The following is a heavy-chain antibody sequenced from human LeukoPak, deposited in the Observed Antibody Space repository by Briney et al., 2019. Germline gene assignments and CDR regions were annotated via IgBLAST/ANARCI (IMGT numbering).Heavy chain of an antibody. CDR3: ARGQIVVVPAGSGYYGMDV. D-gene: IGHD2-2*01. Sequence: SETLSLTCAVYGGSFSGYYWSWLRQPPGKGLEWIGEINHSGSTNYNPSLKSRVTISVDTSKNQFSLKLSSVTAADTAVYYCARGQIVVVPAGSGYYGMDVWGKGTTVTVSS. CDR1: GGSFSGYY. V-gene: IGHV4-34*01. J-gene: IGHJ6*04. CDR2: INHSGST.